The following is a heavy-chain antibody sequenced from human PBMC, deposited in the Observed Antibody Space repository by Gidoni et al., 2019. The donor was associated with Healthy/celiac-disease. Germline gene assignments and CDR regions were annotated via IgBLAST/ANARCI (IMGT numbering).Heavy chain of an antibody. V-gene: IGHV3-9*01. Sequence: EVQLVESGGGLVQPGRSLRLSCAASGFTFADYAMHWVRQAPGKGLEWVSGISWNSGSIGYADSVKGRFTISRDNAKNSLYLQMNSLRAEDTALYYCAKSDCSSTSCYLSAEYFQHWGQGTLVTVSS. J-gene: IGHJ1*01. CDR2: ISWNSGSI. D-gene: IGHD2-2*01. CDR3: AKSDCSSTSCYLSAEYFQH. CDR1: GFTFADYA.